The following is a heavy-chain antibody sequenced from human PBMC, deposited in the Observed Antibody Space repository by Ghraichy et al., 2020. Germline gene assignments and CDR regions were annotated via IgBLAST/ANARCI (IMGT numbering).Heavy chain of an antibody. Sequence: SETLSLTCTVSGGSISSYSWSWIRQPPGKGLEWIGYIYNSGSTNYNPSLKSRVTISADTSTNQFSLKLNSVTAADTAVYYCARATSGTGPDYWGQGTLVTVSS. CDR2: IYNSGST. CDR3: ARATSGTGPDY. D-gene: IGHD6-13*01. V-gene: IGHV4-59*01. J-gene: IGHJ4*01. CDR1: GGSISSYS.